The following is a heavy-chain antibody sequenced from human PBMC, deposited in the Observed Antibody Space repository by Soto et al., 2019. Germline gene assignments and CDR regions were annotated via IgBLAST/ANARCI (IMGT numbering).Heavy chain of an antibody. CDR1: GFSFSTYG. D-gene: IGHD2-2*01. CDR3: AKDMVGYCSKVNCNIFDF. V-gene: IGHV3-30*18. J-gene: IGHJ4*02. CDR2: ISHDGSNK. Sequence: QVQLLESGGDVVQPGRSLRLSCAASGFSFSTYGMHWVRQAPGKGLERVALISHDGSNKQYAESVKGRFTISRDNSKNTVHLQMSSLRTGDAAVYYCAKDMVGYCSKVNCNIFDFWGQGTQVTVPS.